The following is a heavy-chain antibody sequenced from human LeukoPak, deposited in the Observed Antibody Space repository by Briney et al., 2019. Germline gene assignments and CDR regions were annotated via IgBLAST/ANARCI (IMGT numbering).Heavy chain of an antibody. CDR2: ISSGATTI. D-gene: IGHD5-12*01. J-gene: IGHJ4*02. V-gene: IGHV3-11*01. Sequence: GGSLRLSCAASGFTFSDHYMTWIRQAPGKGLEWVSYISSGATTIYYADSVKGRFTISRDNAKNSLYLQMNSLRVEDTAVYYCARELPYGGYNNWGPPDYWGQGTLVTVSS. CDR3: ARELPYGGYNNWGPPDY. CDR1: GFTFSDHY.